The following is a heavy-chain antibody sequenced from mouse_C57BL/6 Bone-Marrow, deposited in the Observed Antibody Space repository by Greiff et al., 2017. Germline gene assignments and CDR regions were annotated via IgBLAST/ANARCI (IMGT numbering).Heavy chain of an antibody. D-gene: IGHD2-12*01. J-gene: IGHJ2*01. CDR2: ISSGGDYI. Sequence: EVKVVESGEGLVKPGGSLKLSCAASGFTFSSYAMSWVRQTPEKRLEWVAYISSGGDYIYYADTVKGRFTISRDNARNTLYLQMSSLKSEDTAMYYCTRENLAYYSHYFDYWGQGTTLTVSS. V-gene: IGHV5-9-1*02. CDR3: TRENLAYYSHYFDY. CDR1: GFTFSSYA.